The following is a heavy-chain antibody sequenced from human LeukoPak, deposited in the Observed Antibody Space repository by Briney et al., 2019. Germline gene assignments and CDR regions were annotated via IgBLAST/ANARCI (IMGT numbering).Heavy chain of an antibody. CDR1: GFTFSSYA. Sequence: GRSLRLSCAASGFTFSSYAMHWVRQAPGKGLAWVAVISYDGSNKYYADSVKGRFTISRGNSKNTLYLQMNSLRAEDTAVYYCARPSMVYYYYGMDVWGQGTTVTVSS. V-gene: IGHV3-30-3*01. CDR2: ISYDGSNK. CDR3: ARPSMVYYYYGMDV. J-gene: IGHJ6*02. D-gene: IGHD2/OR15-2a*01.